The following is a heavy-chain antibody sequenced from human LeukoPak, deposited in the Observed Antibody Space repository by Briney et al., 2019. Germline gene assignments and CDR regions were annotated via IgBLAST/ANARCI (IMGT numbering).Heavy chain of an antibody. CDR1: GGSISSYY. V-gene: IGHV4-59*08. CDR2: IYYSGST. Sequence: SETLSLTCTVSGGSISSYYWSWIRQPPGKGLEWIGYIYYSGSTNYNPSLKSRVTISADTSKNQFSLKLSSVTAADTAVYYCARQGPIVVVAFDYWGQGTLVTVSS. J-gene: IGHJ4*02. D-gene: IGHD3-22*01. CDR3: ARQGPIVVVAFDY.